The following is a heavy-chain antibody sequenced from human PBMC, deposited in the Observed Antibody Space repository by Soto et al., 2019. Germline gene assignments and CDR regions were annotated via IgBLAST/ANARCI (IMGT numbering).Heavy chain of an antibody. CDR2: IIPMFGIQ. CDR3: ARGTPAPTYYFDF. V-gene: IGHV1-69*02. Sequence: QVQLVQSGAEVKKPGSSVRVSCKASGGTLNRNTISWVRQAPGQGLEWRGRIIPMFGIQKYAQKFQGRVTITADRSTNTAYMELSSLRSEDTAVYYCARGTPAPTYYFDFWGQGSLVTVSS. CDR1: GGTLNRNT. J-gene: IGHJ4*02. D-gene: IGHD2-15*01.